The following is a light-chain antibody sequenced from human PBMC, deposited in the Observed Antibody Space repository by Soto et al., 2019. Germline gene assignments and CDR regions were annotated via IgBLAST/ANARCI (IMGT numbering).Light chain of an antibody. CDR3: QHYGTSPYT. J-gene: IGKJ2*01. V-gene: IGKV3-20*01. Sequence: EIVLTQSPDTLSLSPGERATLSCRTSQSVSSSHLAWYQQKPGQAPRLLIYGASNRATGIPDTFSGSGSGTDFTLTISRLEPEDFAVYYCQHYGTSPYTFGQGTKLEIK. CDR2: GAS. CDR1: QSVSSSH.